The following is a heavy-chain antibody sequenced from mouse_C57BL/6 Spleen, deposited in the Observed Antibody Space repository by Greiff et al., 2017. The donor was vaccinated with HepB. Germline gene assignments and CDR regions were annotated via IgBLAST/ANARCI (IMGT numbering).Heavy chain of an antibody. Sequence: QVHVKQSGAELVRPGASVTLSCKASGYTFTDYEMHWVKQTPVHGLEWIGAIDPETGGTAYNQKFKGKAILTADKSSSTAYMELRSLTSEDSAVYYCTPGYWYFDVWGTGTTVTVSS. J-gene: IGHJ1*03. CDR3: TPGYWYFDV. V-gene: IGHV1-15*01. CDR1: GYTFTDYE. CDR2: IDPETGGT. D-gene: IGHD4-1*01.